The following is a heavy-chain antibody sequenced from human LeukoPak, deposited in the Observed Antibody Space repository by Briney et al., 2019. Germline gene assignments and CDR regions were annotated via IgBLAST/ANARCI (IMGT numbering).Heavy chain of an antibody. V-gene: IGHV3-49*04. J-gene: IGHJ3*02. CDR2: MKSRTYGGTT. Sequence: GGSLRLSCTASGFTFGDYAMSWVRQAPGKGLEWVGFMKSRTYGGTTEYAASVKGRFTISRDDSKSIAYLQMNSLKTEDTAVYYCAKDILDIWGQGTLVIVSS. CDR3: AKDILDI. CDR1: GFTFGDYA.